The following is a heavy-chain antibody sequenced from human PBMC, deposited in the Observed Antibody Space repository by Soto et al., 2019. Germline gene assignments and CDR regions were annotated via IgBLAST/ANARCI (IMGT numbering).Heavy chain of an antibody. D-gene: IGHD6-25*01. J-gene: IGHJ4*02. CDR3: AKVSSSGYVGFLAL. CDR1: GFTFSSYA. CDR2: ISYDGSNK. V-gene: IGHV3-30-3*01. Sequence: GGSLRLSCAASGFTFSSYAMHWVRQAPGKGLEWVAVISYDGSNKYYADSVKGRFTISRDNSMNTLYLQMNTLRAEDTAIYYCAKVSSSGYVGFLALWGQGTLVTVSS.